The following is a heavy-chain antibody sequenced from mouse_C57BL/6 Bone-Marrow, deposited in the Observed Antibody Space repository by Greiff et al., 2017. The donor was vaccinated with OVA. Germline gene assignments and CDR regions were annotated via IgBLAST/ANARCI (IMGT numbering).Heavy chain of an antibody. J-gene: IGHJ3*01. D-gene: IGHD6-2*01. Sequence: VQLQQSGAELVKPGASVKLSCKASGYTFTSYWMHWVKQRPGQGLEWIGMIHPNSGSTNYNEKFKSKATLTVDKSSSTAYMQLSSLTSEDSAVYYCARKSNVSAWFAYWGQGTLVTVSA. CDR1: GYTFTSYW. CDR2: IHPNSGST. CDR3: ARKSNVSAWFAY. V-gene: IGHV1-64*01.